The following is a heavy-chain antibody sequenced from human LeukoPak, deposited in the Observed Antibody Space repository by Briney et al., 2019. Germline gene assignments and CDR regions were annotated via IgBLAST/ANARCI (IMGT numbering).Heavy chain of an antibody. V-gene: IGHV1-69*05. Sequence: ASVKVSCKASGGTFSSYAISWVRQAPGQGLEWMGGIIPIFGTANYAQKFQGRVTMTRDTSISTAYMELSRLRSDDTAVYYCARGRFASWDYWGQGTLVTVSS. D-gene: IGHD2-2*01. CDR1: GGTFSSYA. CDR3: ARGRFASWDY. CDR2: IIPIFGTA. J-gene: IGHJ4*02.